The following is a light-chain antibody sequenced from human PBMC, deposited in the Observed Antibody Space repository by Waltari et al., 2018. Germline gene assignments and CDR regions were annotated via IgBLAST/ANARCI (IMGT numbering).Light chain of an antibody. Sequence: IVMTQSPDTLSVSPGERATLSCRASQSVGGNLAWYQQKPGQAPRLLIYGASTWVTGLPARFSGSGSETEFTLTISSVQSEDFAVYYCQQYNDWPLYTFGQGTKLEIK. CDR3: QQYNDWPLYT. CDR1: QSVGGN. J-gene: IGKJ2*01. CDR2: GAS. V-gene: IGKV3-15*01.